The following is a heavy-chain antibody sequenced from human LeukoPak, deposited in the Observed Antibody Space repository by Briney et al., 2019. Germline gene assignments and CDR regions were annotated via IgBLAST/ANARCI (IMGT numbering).Heavy chain of an antibody. V-gene: IGHV1-46*01. CDR1: GYTFTMYY. D-gene: IGHD3-16*01. CDR2: INPSDGST. Sequence: ASVKVSCKASGYTFTMYYIHWVRQAPGQGLEWMGMINPSDGSTTYAQRFQGRVTMTRDMSPTTVYMDLRSLGSEDTAVYFCAREQRGGRSGSLGGLFASYYTYYYMDVWGRGTTVTVSS. CDR3: AREQRGGRSGSLGGLFASYYTYYYMDV. J-gene: IGHJ6*03.